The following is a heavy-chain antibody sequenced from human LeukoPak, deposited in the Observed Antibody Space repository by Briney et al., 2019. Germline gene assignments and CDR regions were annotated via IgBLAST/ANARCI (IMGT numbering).Heavy chain of an antibody. Sequence: PGGSLRLSCAASGFTFSSYSMNWVRQAPGKGLEWVSSISSSSSYIYYADSVEGRFTISRDNAKNSLYLQMNSLRAEDTAVYYCAVARYSSGWYGDYWGQGTLVTVSS. J-gene: IGHJ4*02. CDR1: GFTFSSYS. CDR2: ISSSSSYI. V-gene: IGHV3-21*01. CDR3: AVARYSSGWYGDY. D-gene: IGHD6-19*01.